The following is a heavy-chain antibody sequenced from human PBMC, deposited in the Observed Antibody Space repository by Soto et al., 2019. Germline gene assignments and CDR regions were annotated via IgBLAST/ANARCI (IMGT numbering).Heavy chain of an antibody. Sequence: EVQLVESGGGLVQPGGSLRLSCEASRGAFGDYRMHWVRHAPGKGLVWISRFNQVANDIIYADSVESRFTASRDNAKNMSSPQMNSLRVEDTAVYYCARDVPHNWFDSWCKGTLVTVSS. CDR1: RGAFGDYR. D-gene: IGHD3-10*02. CDR3: ARDVPHNWFDS. V-gene: IGHV3-74*01. J-gene: IGHJ5*01. CDR2: FNQVANDI.